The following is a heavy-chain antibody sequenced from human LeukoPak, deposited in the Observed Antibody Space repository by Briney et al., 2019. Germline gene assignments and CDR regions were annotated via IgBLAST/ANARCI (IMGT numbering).Heavy chain of an antibody. CDR2: IKQDGSEK. V-gene: IGHV3-7*01. D-gene: IGHD6-19*01. J-gene: IGHJ4*02. Sequence: GGSVRLSCTASGFTFSSYWMSWVRQAPGQGLEWVANIKQDGSEKYYVDSVKGRFTISRDNAKNSLYLQMNSLRAEDTAVYYCASLPLGSGWSDYWGQGTLVTVSS. CDR3: ASLPLGSGWSDY. CDR1: GFTFSSYW.